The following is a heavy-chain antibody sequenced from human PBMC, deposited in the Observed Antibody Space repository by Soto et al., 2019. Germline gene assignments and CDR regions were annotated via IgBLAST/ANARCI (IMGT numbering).Heavy chain of an antibody. CDR2: ISHDGRST. Sequence: GGTLRLSCAASALSFTDYSMHWVRHTAGKGLEWVAFISHDGRSTFYSDSVKCRFTISRDNSKNSLYLQMSSLRAEDTALYYCAKGLVTVTKEGFDYWGQGTLVTVSS. D-gene: IGHD4-17*01. CDR3: AKGLVTVTKEGFDY. CDR1: ALSFTDYS. V-gene: IGHV3-30*04. J-gene: IGHJ4*02.